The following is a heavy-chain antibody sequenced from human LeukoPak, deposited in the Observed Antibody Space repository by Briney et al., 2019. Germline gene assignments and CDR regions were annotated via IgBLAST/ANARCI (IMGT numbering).Heavy chain of an antibody. CDR3: ARSAFWTPPAY. J-gene: IGHJ4*02. Sequence: SETLSLTCAVYGGSFSGYYWSWIRQPPGKGLEWIGEINHSGSTNYNPSLKSRVTISVDTSKNQFSLKLSSVTAADTAVYYCARSAFWTPPAYWGQGTLVTVSS. V-gene: IGHV4-34*01. CDR2: INHSGST. D-gene: IGHD3/OR15-3a*01. CDR1: GGSFSGYY.